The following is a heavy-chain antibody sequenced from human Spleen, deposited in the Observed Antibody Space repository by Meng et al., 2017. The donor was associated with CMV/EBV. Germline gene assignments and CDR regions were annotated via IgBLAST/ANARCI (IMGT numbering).Heavy chain of an antibody. CDR3: ARDVSGTETLAYYYYNGMDV. CDR1: GDTSSTYA. J-gene: IGHJ6*02. D-gene: IGHD1-7*01. Sequence: ASVKVSCKASGDTSSTYAITWVRQAPGQGLEWMGIINPTGGGTSYAQKFQGRITMTRDTSTSTVYMELSSLRSEDTAVYYCARDVSGTETLAYYYYNGMDVWGQGTTVTVSS. V-gene: IGHV1-46*01. CDR2: INPTGGGT.